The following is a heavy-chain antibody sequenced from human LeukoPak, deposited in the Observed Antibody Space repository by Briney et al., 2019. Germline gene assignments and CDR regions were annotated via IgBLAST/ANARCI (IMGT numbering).Heavy chain of an antibody. CDR2: RWSDGTNQ. CDR3: AKDWSCDY. V-gene: IGHV3-33*03. Sequence: PGMSLRLSCAVAGFTLTSYGIHWVRQAPGKGLEWVAVRWSDGTNQYNKDSVKGRFTISGDNSKSTLYLQMSSLRAEDTAIYYCAKDWSCDYWGQGTLVTVSS. CDR1: GFTLTSYG. J-gene: IGHJ4*02. D-gene: IGHD1-26*01.